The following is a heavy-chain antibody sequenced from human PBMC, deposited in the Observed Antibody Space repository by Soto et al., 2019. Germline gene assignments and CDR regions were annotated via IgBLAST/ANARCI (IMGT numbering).Heavy chain of an antibody. V-gene: IGHV5-10-1*01. Sequence: GESLKISCMGFGYTFTTFWISWVRQMPGKGLEWMGRIDPGDTYATYSPAFQGHVTISADKATSTAYLQWSSLKASDTAMYFCARIYCTTTTCDSWFDPWGQGTRGIVSS. CDR2: IDPGDTYA. D-gene: IGHD2-2*01. CDR3: ARIYCTTTTCDSWFDP. J-gene: IGHJ5*02. CDR1: GYTFTTFW.